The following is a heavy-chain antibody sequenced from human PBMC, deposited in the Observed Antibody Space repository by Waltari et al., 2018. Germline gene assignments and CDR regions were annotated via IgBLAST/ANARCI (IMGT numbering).Heavy chain of an antibody. Sequence: QVQLVETGGGVVQPGKSLRLSCAVPGFTFSDYAMHWVSQARGKRLGWVALTSYDSINHDHAHFLKPRFTISRHNSKKTLYLQMNTLSPADTSVYYCAKDGIHFSGGSHSPDYCRHGTLVTVS. J-gene: IGHJ4*01. CDR3: AKDGIHFSGGSHSPDY. CDR1: GFTFSDYA. V-gene: IGHV3-30*04. D-gene: IGHD2-15*01. CDR2: TSYDSINH.